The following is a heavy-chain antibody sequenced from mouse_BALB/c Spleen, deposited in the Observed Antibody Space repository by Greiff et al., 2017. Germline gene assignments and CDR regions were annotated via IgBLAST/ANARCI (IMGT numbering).Heavy chain of an antibody. Sequence: QVQLKESGPGLVAPSQSLSITCTVSGFSLTGYGVNWVRQPPGKGLEWLGMIWGDGSTDYNSALKSRLSISKDNSKSQVFLKMNSLQTDDTARYYCARANFPNYYGSSYHAMDYWGQGTSVTVSS. CDR1: GFSLTGYG. V-gene: IGHV2-6-7*01. D-gene: IGHD1-1*01. CDR3: ARANFPNYYGSSYHAMDY. J-gene: IGHJ4*01. CDR2: IWGDGST.